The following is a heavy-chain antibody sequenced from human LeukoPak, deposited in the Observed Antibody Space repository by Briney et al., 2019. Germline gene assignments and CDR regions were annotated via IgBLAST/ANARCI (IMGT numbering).Heavy chain of an antibody. CDR3: GRGMRDYYGLDY. J-gene: IGHJ4*02. CDR2: ISYDGSNK. D-gene: IGHD3-10*01. CDR1: GFTFSSFG. V-gene: IGHV3-30*03. Sequence: GGSLRLSCAASGFTFSSFGMHWVRQAPGKGLESVASISYDGSNKYIADSVKGRFTISRDNSKSTLYLQMNRLTVEDTAVYYCGRGMRDYYGLDYWGQGFLVTVSS.